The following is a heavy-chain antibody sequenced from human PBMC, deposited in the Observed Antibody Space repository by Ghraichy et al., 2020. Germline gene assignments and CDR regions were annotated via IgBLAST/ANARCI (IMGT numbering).Heavy chain of an antibody. J-gene: IGHJ4*02. V-gene: IGHV3-23*01. CDR2: ISGSGGST. Sequence: GESLNISCAASGFTFSSYAMSWVRQAPGKGLEWVSAISGSGGSTYYADSVKGRFTISRDNSKNTLYLQMNSLRAEDTAVYYCAKAAPATPGITGTPGYFDYWGQGTLVTVSS. D-gene: IGHD1-20*01. CDR3: AKAAPATPGITGTPGYFDY. CDR1: GFTFSSYA.